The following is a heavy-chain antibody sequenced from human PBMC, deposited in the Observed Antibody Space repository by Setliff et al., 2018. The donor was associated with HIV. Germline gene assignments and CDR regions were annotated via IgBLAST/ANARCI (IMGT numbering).Heavy chain of an antibody. J-gene: IGHJ5*02. D-gene: IGHD3-10*01. CDR2: INNSGST. Sequence: SETLSLTGAVYGGSVSGFYWTWIRQPPGKGLEWIGEINNSGSTNYNPSLKSRVTIPVDTSKNQSSLKLSSVTAADTAVYYCARLNGSGSPWGQGTLVTVSS. CDR3: ARLNGSGSP. CDR1: GGSVSGFY. V-gene: IGHV4-34*01.